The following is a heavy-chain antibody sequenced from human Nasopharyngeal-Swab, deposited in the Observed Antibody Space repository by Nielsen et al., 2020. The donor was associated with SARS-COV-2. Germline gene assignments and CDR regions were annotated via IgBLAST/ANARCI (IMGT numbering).Heavy chain of an antibody. V-gene: IGHV3-30*04. CDR3: ARRRPILHLGEFSSSFDS. D-gene: IGHD3-16*01. CDR1: GFIFSASA. Sequence: GESLKISCAASGFIFSASAMHWVRQAPGKGLEWVALISYEGSLKYYADSVKGRFTISRDSSKNTVYLQMNSLRPEDTAVYYCARRRPILHLGEFSSSFDSWGQGTLVTVSS. J-gene: IGHJ4*02. CDR2: ISYEGSLK.